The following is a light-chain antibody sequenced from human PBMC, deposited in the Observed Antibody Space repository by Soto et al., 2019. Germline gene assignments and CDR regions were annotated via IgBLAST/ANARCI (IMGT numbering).Light chain of an antibody. CDR2: AAS. CDR3: QQSYSTPRFT. V-gene: IGKV1-39*01. CDR1: QSISSY. J-gene: IGKJ3*01. Sequence: DIQMTQSPSSLSASVGDRVTITCRASQSISSYLNWYQQKPGKAPKLLIYAASSLQSGVPSRFSGSASGTEFTLTISSLQPEDFATYYCQQSYSTPRFTFGPGTKVDIK.